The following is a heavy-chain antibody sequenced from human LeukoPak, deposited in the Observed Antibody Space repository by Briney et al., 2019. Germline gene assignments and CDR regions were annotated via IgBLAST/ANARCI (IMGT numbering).Heavy chain of an antibody. J-gene: IGHJ5*02. CDR3: AREGGIRNWFDP. Sequence: GGSLRLSCAASGFTFSSYEMNWVRQAPGKGLEWVSYISSSGSTIYYADSVKGRFTISRDNAKNSLYLQMNSLRAEDTAVYYCAREGGIRNWFDPWGQGTLVTVSS. CDR2: ISSSGSTI. V-gene: IGHV3-48*03. CDR1: GFTFSSYE.